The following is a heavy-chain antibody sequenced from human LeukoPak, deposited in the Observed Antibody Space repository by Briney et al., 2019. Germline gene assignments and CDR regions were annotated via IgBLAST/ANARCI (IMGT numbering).Heavy chain of an antibody. CDR1: GYSFTSHW. V-gene: IGHV5-51*01. Sequence: GESLKISCKGSGYSFTSHWIGWVRQMPGKGLEWMGIIYPGDSDTRYSPSFQGQVTISADKSISTAYLQWSSLKASDTAMYYCAVVGGDTAMVWDFDYWGQGTLVTVSS. CDR3: AVVGGDTAMVWDFDY. J-gene: IGHJ4*02. D-gene: IGHD5-18*01. CDR2: IYPGDSDT.